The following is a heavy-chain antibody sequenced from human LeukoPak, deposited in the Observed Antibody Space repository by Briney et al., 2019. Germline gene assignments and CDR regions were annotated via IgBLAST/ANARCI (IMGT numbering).Heavy chain of an antibody. CDR2: IYHSGST. CDR3: ARPPYCSDTSCYRAFDI. Sequence: SETLSLTCTVSGYSISSGYYWGWIRQPPGKGLEWIGSIYHSGSTNYNPSLKSRVTISVDTSKNQFSLKLNSLTSADTAVYYCARPPYCSDTSCYRAFDIWGQGTMVTVSS. D-gene: IGHD2-2*01. J-gene: IGHJ3*02. V-gene: IGHV4-38-2*02. CDR1: GYSISSGYY.